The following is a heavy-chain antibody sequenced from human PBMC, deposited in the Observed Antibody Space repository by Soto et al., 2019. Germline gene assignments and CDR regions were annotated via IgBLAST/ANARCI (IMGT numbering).Heavy chain of an antibody. J-gene: IGHJ4*02. D-gene: IGHD3-22*01. Sequence: GSLRLSCAASGFTFSSYAMSWVRQAPGKGLEWVSAISGSGGSTYYADSVKGRFTISRDNSKNTLYLQMNSLRAEDTAVYYCAKDYYYDSSGYPAVRFDYWGQGTLVTVSS. CDR3: AKDYYYDSSGYPAVRFDY. CDR1: GFTFSSYA. V-gene: IGHV3-23*01. CDR2: ISGSGGST.